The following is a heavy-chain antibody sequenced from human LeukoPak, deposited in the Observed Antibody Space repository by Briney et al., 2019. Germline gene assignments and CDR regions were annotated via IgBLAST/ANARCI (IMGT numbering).Heavy chain of an antibody. V-gene: IGHV4-59*01. CDR1: GASINTYY. Sequence: SETLSLTCTVSGASINTYYWSWIRQPPGKGLEWIGYNYYSGTTSYHPSLKTRVTISIDTSKNQFSLKLSSVPAADTPVYYCARVLRPMASQYYFDYWGQGTLVTVSS. J-gene: IGHJ4*02. CDR2: NYYSGTT. D-gene: IGHD3-10*01. CDR3: ARVLRPMASQYYFDY.